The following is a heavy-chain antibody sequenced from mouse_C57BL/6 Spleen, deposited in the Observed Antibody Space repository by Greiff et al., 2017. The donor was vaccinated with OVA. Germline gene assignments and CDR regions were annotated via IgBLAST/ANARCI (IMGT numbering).Heavy chain of an antibody. CDR1: GFSFNTYA. CDR2: IRSKSNNYAT. Sequence: EVQRVESGGGLVQPKGSLKLSCAASGFSFNTYAMNWVRQAPGKGLEWVARIRSKSNNYATYYADSVKDRFTISRDDSESMLYLQMNNLKTEDTAMYYCVRDSNYAMDYWGQGTSVTVSS. V-gene: IGHV10-1*01. J-gene: IGHJ4*01. CDR3: VRDSNYAMDY. D-gene: IGHD2-5*01.